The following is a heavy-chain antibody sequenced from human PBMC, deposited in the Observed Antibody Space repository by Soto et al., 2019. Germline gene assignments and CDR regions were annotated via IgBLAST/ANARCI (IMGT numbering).Heavy chain of an antibody. Sequence: SETLSLTCTVSGGSLSAGAYYWTWIRQHPGKGLEWIGYIFYSGSTNYNPSLKSRVTISVDTSKNQFSLKLSSVTAADTAVYYCARGSGIVVVPAAADNWFDPWGQGTLVTVSS. J-gene: IGHJ5*02. CDR1: GGSLSAGAYY. D-gene: IGHD2-2*01. V-gene: IGHV4-61*08. CDR3: ARGSGIVVVPAAADNWFDP. CDR2: IFYSGST.